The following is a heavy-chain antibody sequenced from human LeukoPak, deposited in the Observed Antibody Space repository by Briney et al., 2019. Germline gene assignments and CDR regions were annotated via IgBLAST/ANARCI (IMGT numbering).Heavy chain of an antibody. V-gene: IGHV3-23*01. D-gene: IGHD6-19*01. Sequence: PGGSLRLSCAASGFTFSSYAMSWVCQAPGKGLEWVSAISGSGGSTYYADSVKGRFTISRDNSKNTLYLQMNSLRAEDTAVYYCAKTSGWYSVTGYYFDYWGQGTLVTVSS. CDR3: AKTSGWYSVTGYYFDY. CDR2: ISGSGGST. CDR1: GFTFSSYA. J-gene: IGHJ4*02.